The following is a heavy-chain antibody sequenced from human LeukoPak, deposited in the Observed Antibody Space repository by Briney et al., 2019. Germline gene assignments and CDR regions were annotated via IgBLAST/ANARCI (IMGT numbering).Heavy chain of an antibody. CDR2: ISGGGGGT. Sequence: GGSLRLSCAASGFTFSSYAMSWLRQAPGKGPEWVSGISGGGGGTYYADSVKGRFTISRANSKNTLYLQMKSLRVDDTAVYYCAKSVEHSNYRKFHDWGQGTLVTVSS. D-gene: IGHD4-11*01. CDR3: AKSVEHSNYRKFHD. J-gene: IGHJ4*02. CDR1: GFTFSSYA. V-gene: IGHV3-23*01.